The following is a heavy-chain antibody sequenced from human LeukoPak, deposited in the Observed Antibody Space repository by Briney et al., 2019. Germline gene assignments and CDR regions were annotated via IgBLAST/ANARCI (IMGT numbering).Heavy chain of an antibody. CDR3: ARSDILTGYYLYYYYGMDV. D-gene: IGHD3-9*01. CDR2: INTNTGNP. J-gene: IGHJ6*02. Sequence: ASVKVSCKASGYTFTSYAMNWVRQAPGQGLEWMGWINTNTGNPTYAQGFTGRFVFSLDTSVSTAYLQISSLKAEDTAVYYCARSDILTGYYLYYYYGMDVWGQGTTVTVSS. V-gene: IGHV7-4-1*02. CDR1: GYTFTSYA.